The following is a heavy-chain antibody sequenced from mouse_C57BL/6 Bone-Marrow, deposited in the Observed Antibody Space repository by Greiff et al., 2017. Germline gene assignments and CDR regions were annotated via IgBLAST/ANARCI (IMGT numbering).Heavy chain of an antibody. D-gene: IGHD1-1*01. CDR3: TRSYYYGSSQFAY. J-gene: IGHJ3*01. CDR1: GYTFTDYE. CDR2: IDPETGGT. V-gene: IGHV1-15*01. Sequence: QVQLKQSGAELVRPGASVTLSCKASGYTFTDYEMHWVKQTPVHGLEWIGAIDPETGGTAYNQKFKGKAILTADKSSSTAYMELRSLTSEDSAVYYCTRSYYYGSSQFAYWGQGTLVTVSA.